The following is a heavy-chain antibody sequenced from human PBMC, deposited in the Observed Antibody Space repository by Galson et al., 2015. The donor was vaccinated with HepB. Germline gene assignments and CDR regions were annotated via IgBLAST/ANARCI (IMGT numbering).Heavy chain of an antibody. CDR3: ARHYYDSSDDYSPLDF. CDR2: ISSGGRYI. V-gene: IGHV3-21*01. Sequence: SLRLSCAASGFTFSIYNMNWVRQAPGKGLEWVSSISSGGRYIFYADSVKGRFTISRDNAKDSLFLQMNSLRAEDTAVYYCARHYYDSSDDYSPLDFWGPGTLVTVSS. D-gene: IGHD3-22*01. CDR1: GFTFSIYN. J-gene: IGHJ4*02.